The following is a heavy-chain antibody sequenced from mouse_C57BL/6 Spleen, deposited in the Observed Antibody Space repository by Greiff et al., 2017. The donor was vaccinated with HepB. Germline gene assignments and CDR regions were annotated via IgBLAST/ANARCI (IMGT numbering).Heavy chain of an antibody. V-gene: IGHV1-15*01. CDR2: IDPETGGT. CDR1: GYTFTDYE. Sequence: QVQLKQSGAELVRPGASVTLSCKASGYTFTDYEMHWVKQTPVHGLEWIGAIDPETGGTAYNQKFKGKAILTADKSSSTAYMELRSLTSEDSAVYYCKGSSYEYFDVWGTGTTVTVAS. J-gene: IGHJ1*03. CDR3: KGSSYEYFDV. D-gene: IGHD1-1*01.